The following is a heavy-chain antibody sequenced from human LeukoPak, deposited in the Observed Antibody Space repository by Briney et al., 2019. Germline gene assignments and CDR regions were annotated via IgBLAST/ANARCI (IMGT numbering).Heavy chain of an antibody. Sequence: SVKVSCKASGGTFSSYAISWVRQAPGQGLEWMGGIIPIFGTANYAQKFQGRVTITTDESTSTAYMELSSLRSEGTAVYYCGTERAPTVATIRRYYYYYGMDVWGQGTTVTVSS. V-gene: IGHV1-69*05. CDR3: GTERAPTVATIRRYYYYYGMDV. J-gene: IGHJ6*02. D-gene: IGHD5-12*01. CDR1: GGTFSSYA. CDR2: IIPIFGTA.